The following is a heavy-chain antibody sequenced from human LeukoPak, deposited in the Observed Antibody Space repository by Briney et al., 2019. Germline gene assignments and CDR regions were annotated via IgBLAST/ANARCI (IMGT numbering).Heavy chain of an antibody. CDR2: IRYDGSNK. V-gene: IGHV3-30*02. Sequence: PGGSLRLSCAASGFTFSSYGMHWVRQAPGKGLEWVAFIRYDGSNKYYADSVKGRFTISRDNSKNTLYLQMNSLRAEDTAVYYCAKSRQLWSKIDYWGQGTLVTVSS. D-gene: IGHD5-18*01. CDR3: AKSRQLWSKIDY. CDR1: GFTFSSYG. J-gene: IGHJ4*02.